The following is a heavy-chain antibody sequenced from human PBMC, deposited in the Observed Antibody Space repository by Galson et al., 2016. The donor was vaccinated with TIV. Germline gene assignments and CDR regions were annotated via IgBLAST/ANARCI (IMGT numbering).Heavy chain of an antibody. Sequence: SVKVSCKASGYTLTNYGISWVRQAPGQGLEWMGWIGTYNGDRRYAQEFQDRVTMTTDTSTSTAYLEVRSLRSDDTAVYYCARDVRGTWTNMDQWGQGTLVTVSS. J-gene: IGHJ4*02. D-gene: IGHD1/OR15-1a*01. V-gene: IGHV1-18*01. CDR1: GYTLTNYG. CDR2: IGTYNGDR. CDR3: ARDVRGTWTNMDQ.